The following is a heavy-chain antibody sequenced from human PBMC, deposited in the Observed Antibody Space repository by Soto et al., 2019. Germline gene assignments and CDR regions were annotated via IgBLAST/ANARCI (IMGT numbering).Heavy chain of an antibody. Sequence: SWASNSFTNHPSRGLEWLGRTYYRSKWYNDYAVSVKSRITINPDTSKNQFSLQLNSVTPEDTAVYFCAREVRETAPGDWVDPRAQGSLVTFS. CDR3: AREVRETAPGDWVDP. D-gene: IGHD3-10*01. CDR2: TYYRSKWYN. CDR1: SWA. V-gene: IGHV6-1*01. J-gene: IGHJ5*02.